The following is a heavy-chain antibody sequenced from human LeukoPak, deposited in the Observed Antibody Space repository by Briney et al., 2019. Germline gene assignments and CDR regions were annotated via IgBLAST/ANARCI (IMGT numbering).Heavy chain of an antibody. CDR1: GFSLSTSGVG. Sequence: SGPTLVNPTQTLRLTCTFSGFSLSTSGVGVGWIRQPPGKALEWFALIYGDDDKRYSPSLKSRLTITKDPSKNQVVLRMTNMDPVDTATYYCAHLEGGFSSDWYFQGFDYWGQGIPVTVSS. J-gene: IGHJ4*02. CDR2: IYGDDDK. CDR3: AHLEGGFSSDWYFQGFDY. D-gene: IGHD6-13*01. V-gene: IGHV2-5*02.